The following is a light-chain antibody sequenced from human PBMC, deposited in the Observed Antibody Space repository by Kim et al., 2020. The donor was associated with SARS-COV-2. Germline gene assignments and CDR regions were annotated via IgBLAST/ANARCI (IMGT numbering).Light chain of an antibody. V-gene: IGKV4-1*01. CDR1: QSVLYSSNNKNY. CDR3: QQYYSSPWT. CDR2: WAS. Sequence: IVMTQSPDSLAVSLGERATINCKSSQSVLYSSNNKNYLAWYQQKPGQPPKLLIYWASTRESGVPDRFSGSGSGTDFTLTISSLQAEDVAVYYGQQYYSSPWTFGQGTKVDIK. J-gene: IGKJ1*01.